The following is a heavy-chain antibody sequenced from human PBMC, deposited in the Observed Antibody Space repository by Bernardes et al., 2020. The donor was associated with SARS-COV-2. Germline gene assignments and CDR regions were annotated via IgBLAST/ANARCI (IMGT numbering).Heavy chain of an antibody. Sequence: AETLSLSCAVSGFTFSKYAMSWVRQAPGKGLEWVSGITPNGSGKFYGDSVKGRFTISRDNTKNTVFLQMNSLRAEDTAIYYWATTAEGDFNYHGLDVWGKGTTVTVSS. CDR2: ITPNGSGK. D-gene: IGHD3-3*01. CDR3: ATTAEGDFNYHGLDV. V-gene: IGHV3-23*01. CDR1: GFTFSKYA. J-gene: IGHJ6*04.